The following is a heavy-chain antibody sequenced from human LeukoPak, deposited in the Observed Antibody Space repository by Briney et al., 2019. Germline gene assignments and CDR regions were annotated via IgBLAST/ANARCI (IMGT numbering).Heavy chain of an antibody. CDR3: AREVVVAATPCWFDP. D-gene: IGHD2-15*01. CDR1: GGTFSSYA. Sequence: SVKVSCKASGGTFSSYAISWVRQAPGQGLEWMGGIIPIFGTANYAQKFQGRVTITTDESTSTAYMELSSLRSENTAVYYCAREVVVAATPCWFDPWGQGTLVTVSS. CDR2: IIPIFGTA. V-gene: IGHV1-69*05. J-gene: IGHJ5*02.